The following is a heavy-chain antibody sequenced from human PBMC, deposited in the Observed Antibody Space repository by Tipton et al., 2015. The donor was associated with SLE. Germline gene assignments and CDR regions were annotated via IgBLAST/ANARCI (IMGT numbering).Heavy chain of an antibody. V-gene: IGHV4-39*07. D-gene: IGHD3-3*01. Sequence: TLSLTCTVSGDAINRRNYYWDWIRQPPGKGLEWIGTVYYGGSIYYNPSLQSRVTISIDTSKNQFSLRLTSVTAADTAVYFCARGVYYGFWSAYYNEEGSKTYYFGSWGQGTLVTVSS. J-gene: IGHJ4*02. CDR3: ARGVYYGFWSAYYNEEGSKTYYFGS. CDR2: VYYGGSI. CDR1: GDAINRRNYY.